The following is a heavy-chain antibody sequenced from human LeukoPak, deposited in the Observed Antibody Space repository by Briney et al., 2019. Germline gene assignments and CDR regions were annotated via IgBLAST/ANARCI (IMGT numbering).Heavy chain of an antibody. CDR1: GGSFSGYY. Sequence: PSETLSLTCAVYGGSFSGYYWSWIRQPPGKGLEWIGEINHSGSTNYNPSLKSRVTISVDTSKNQFSLKLSSVTAADTAVYYCAGWLVRFGAFDIWGQGTMVTVSS. CDR2: INHSGST. D-gene: IGHD6-19*01. CDR3: AGWLVRFGAFDI. J-gene: IGHJ3*02. V-gene: IGHV4-34*01.